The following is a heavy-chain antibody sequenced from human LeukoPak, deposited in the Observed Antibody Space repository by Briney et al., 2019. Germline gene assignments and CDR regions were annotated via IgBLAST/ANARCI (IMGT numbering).Heavy chain of an antibody. V-gene: IGHV5-51*01. Sequence: GESLKISCKGSEYSFTNYWIGWVRQMPGKGLEWMGIIYPGDSDTRYSPSFQGQVTISADKSISTAYLQWSSLKASDTAMYYCATLYYYGSGSYRVGAFDIWGQGTMVTVSS. CDR1: EYSFTNYW. J-gene: IGHJ3*02. CDR2: IYPGDSDT. CDR3: ATLYYYGSGSYRVGAFDI. D-gene: IGHD3-10*01.